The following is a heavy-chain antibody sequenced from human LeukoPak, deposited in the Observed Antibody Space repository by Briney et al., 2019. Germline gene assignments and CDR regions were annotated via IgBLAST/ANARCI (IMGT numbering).Heavy chain of an antibody. Sequence: ASVKVSCKASGYTFTSYYMHWVRQAPGQGLEWMGWISANNGNTNYAQKLQGRVTMTTDTSTSTAYMELRSLRSDDTAVYYCARGDSGYDFAPFDYWGQGTLVTVSS. J-gene: IGHJ4*02. CDR1: GYTFTSYY. CDR2: ISANNGNT. CDR3: ARGDSGYDFAPFDY. D-gene: IGHD5-12*01. V-gene: IGHV1-18*04.